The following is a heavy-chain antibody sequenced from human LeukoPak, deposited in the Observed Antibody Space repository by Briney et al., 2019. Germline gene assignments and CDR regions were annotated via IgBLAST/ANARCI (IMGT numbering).Heavy chain of an antibody. Sequence: PSETLSLTCTVSGGSISGYYWSWIRQSAGQGLEWIGRVYSSGDTIYNSSLESRVTMSVDTSKNQLSLKLRPVTAADTAVYYCARAAGAAGGQYFDFWGQGALVTVPS. D-gene: IGHD6-13*01. CDR3: ARAAGAAGGQYFDF. CDR2: VYSSGDT. J-gene: IGHJ4*02. V-gene: IGHV4-4*07. CDR1: GGSISGYY.